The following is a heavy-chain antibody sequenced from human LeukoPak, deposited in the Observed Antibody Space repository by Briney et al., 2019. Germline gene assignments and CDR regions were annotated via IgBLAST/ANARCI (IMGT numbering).Heavy chain of an antibody. D-gene: IGHD6-13*01. V-gene: IGHV3-7*03. CDR3: AKGLGIAAAATDY. CDR1: GFTFSSFW. Sequence: PGGSLRLSCAASGFTFSSFWMSWVRQAPGKGLEWVANINQDGSGKYFVDSVKGRFTISRDNAKNSLYLQMNSLRAEDTAVYYCAKGLGIAAAATDYWGQGTLVTVSS. J-gene: IGHJ4*02. CDR2: INQDGSGK.